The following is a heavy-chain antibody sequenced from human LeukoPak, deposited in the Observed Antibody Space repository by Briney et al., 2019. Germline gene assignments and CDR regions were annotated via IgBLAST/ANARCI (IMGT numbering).Heavy chain of an antibody. J-gene: IGHJ4*02. CDR3: AKGRYSYGQDYYFDY. Sequence: GGSLRLSCAASGFTFRDYGMSWVRQAPGKGLEWVSAISGSGGSTYYADSVKGRFTISRDNSKNTLFLQMDSLRAEHTAVYYCAKGRYSYGQDYYFDYWGQGTLVTVSS. V-gene: IGHV3-23*01. CDR1: GFTFRDYG. D-gene: IGHD5-18*01. CDR2: ISGSGGST.